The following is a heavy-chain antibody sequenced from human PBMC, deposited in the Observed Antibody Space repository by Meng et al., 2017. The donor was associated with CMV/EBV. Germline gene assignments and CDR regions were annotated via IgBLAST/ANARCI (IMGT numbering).Heavy chain of an antibody. J-gene: IGHJ3*02. CDR1: GGTFSSYA. CDR3: ARERGYSYDPYAFDI. Sequence: SVKFSCKASGGTFSSYAISWVRQAPGQGLEWMGGIIPIFGTANYAQKFQGRVTITTDESTSTAYMELSSLRSEDTAVYYCARERGYSYDPYAFDIWGQGTMVTVSS. V-gene: IGHV1-69*05. CDR2: IIPIFGTA. D-gene: IGHD5-18*01.